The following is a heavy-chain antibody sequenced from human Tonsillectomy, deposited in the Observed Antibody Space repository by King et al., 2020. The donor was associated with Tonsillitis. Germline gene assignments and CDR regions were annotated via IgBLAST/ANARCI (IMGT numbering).Heavy chain of an antibody. V-gene: IGHV3-66*01. CDR3: ARDWYNYTWSRALDY. CDR1: GFTVSRNY. CDR2: IYSGGST. J-gene: IGHJ4*02. D-gene: IGHD1-20*01. Sequence: VQLVESGGGLVQPGGSLRLSCAASGFTVSRNYMSWVRQAPGKGLEWVSVIYSGGSTYYADSVKGRFTISRDNSKNTLYLQMNSLRAEDTAVYYCARDWYNYTWSRALDYWGQGTLVTVSS.